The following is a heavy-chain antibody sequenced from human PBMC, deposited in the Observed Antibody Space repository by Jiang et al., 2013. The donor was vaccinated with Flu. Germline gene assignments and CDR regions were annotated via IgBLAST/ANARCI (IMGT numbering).Heavy chain of an antibody. CDR2: ISSSGDT. CDR1: GGSVSGGDYY. Sequence: PSQTLSLTCTVSGGSVSGGDYYWTWIRQHPGEGLEWIGFISSSGDTYYSPSLRSRLSISIDTSNNQFSLQLASVTAADTAVYYCARWLGGGGLLDSWGQGTLVTVSS. J-gene: IGHJ4*02. D-gene: IGHD2-21*01. V-gene: IGHV4-31*03. CDR3: ARWLGGGGLLDS.